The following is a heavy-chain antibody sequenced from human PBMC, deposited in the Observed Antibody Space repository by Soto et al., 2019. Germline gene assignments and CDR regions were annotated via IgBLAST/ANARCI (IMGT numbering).Heavy chain of an antibody. CDR3: AREGEGAAAANWFDP. D-gene: IGHD6-13*01. CDR2: IIPILGIA. CDR1: GGTFSSYT. V-gene: IGHV1-69*08. Sequence: QVQLVQSGAEVKKPGSSVKVSCKASGGTFSSYTISWVRQAPGQGLEWMGRIIPILGIANYAQKFQGRVTITADKSTSTAYMELSSLRSEDTAVYYCAREGEGAAAANWFDPWGPGTLVTVSS. J-gene: IGHJ5*02.